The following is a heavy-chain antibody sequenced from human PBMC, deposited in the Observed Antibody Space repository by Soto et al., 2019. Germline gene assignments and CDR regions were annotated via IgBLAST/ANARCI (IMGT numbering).Heavy chain of an antibody. CDR1: GGSISSYY. CDR2: IYYSGST. CDR3: ARHSPSLRFLEWLPTTDAFDI. V-gene: IGHV4-59*08. Sequence: SETLSLTCTVSGGSISSYYWSWIRQPPGKGLEWIGYIYYSGSTNYNPSLKSRVTISVDTSKNQFSLKLSSVTAADTAVYYCARHSPSLRFLEWLPTTDAFDIWGQGTMVTVSS. J-gene: IGHJ3*02. D-gene: IGHD3-3*01.